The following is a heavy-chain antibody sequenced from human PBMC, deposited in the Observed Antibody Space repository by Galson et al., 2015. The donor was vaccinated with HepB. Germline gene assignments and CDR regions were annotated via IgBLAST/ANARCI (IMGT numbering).Heavy chain of an antibody. CDR1: GFTFSSYS. J-gene: IGHJ4*02. V-gene: IGHV3-21*01. Sequence: SLRLSCAASGFTFSSYSMNWVRQAPGKGLEWVSSISSSSSYIYYADSVKGRFTISRDNAKNSLYLQMNSLRAEDTAVYYCARDRQYDYIWGSYLSSAYCFDYWGRGTLVTVSS. CDR3: ARDRQYDYIWGSYLSSAYCFDY. CDR2: ISSSSSYI. D-gene: IGHD3-16*01.